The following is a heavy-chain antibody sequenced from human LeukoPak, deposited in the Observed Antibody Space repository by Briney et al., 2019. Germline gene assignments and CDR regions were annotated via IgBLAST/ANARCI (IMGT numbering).Heavy chain of an antibody. CDR3: ARGGSSQWLVNYYYGMDV. CDR2: ISAYNGNT. Sequence: ASVKVSCKASGYTFTSYGISWVRQAPGQGLEWMGWISAYNGNTNYAQKLQGRVTMTTDTSTSTAYMELRSLRSDDTAVYYCARGGSSQWLVNYYYGMDVWGQGTTVTVSS. V-gene: IGHV1-18*01. J-gene: IGHJ6*02. CDR1: GYTFTSYG. D-gene: IGHD6-19*01.